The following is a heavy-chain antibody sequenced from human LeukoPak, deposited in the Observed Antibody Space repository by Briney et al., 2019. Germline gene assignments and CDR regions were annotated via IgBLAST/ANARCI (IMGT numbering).Heavy chain of an antibody. J-gene: IGHJ4*02. CDR3: TTEGLFGVVITDY. D-gene: IGHD3-3*01. Sequence: GGPLRLSCAAYGHTLSNAWMTWIRQAPGKGLEWVGRHKSKTGGGATDYDASVKGRFTISRDDSKNTLYLQMNSLKTEDTAVYYCTTEGLFGVVITDYWGQGTLVTVSS. CDR2: HKSKTGGGAT. CDR1: GHTLSNAW. V-gene: IGHV3-15*01.